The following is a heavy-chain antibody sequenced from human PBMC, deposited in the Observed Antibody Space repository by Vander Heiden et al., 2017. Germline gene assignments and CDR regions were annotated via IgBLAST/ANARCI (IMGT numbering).Heavy chain of an antibody. CDR3: TRDTFGYYGAF. Sequence: VQLVQSGAEVKKPGASVRVSCKTSGYTFILYGINWMRQAPGQGLQWMGWISVVDSNTHYAQKFQDRVTITADKSTGTVYMDLGSLESDDTAVYYCTRDTFGYYGAFWGQGTLVTVSS. V-gene: IGHV1-18*01. D-gene: IGHD3-10*01. CDR1: GYTFILYG. J-gene: IGHJ4*02. CDR2: ISVVDSNT.